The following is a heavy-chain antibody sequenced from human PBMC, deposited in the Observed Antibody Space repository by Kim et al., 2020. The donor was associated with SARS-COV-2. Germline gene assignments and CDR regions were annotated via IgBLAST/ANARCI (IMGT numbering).Heavy chain of an antibody. CDR1: GFTLDDYA. D-gene: IGHD6-19*01. CDR2: ISRDGGDT. CDR3: AQARQWLLRN. J-gene: IGHJ4*02. V-gene: IGHV3-43*02. Sequence: GGSLRLSCVTSGFTLDDYAIHWVRQLPGKGLEWVSLISRDGGDTYYADSVKGRFTISRDNSKKSVNLQMDSLRAEDTAFYYCAQARQWLLRNWGQGTQVTVSS.